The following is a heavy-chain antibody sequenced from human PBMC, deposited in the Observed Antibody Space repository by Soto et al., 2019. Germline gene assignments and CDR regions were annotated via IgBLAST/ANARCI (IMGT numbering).Heavy chain of an antibody. D-gene: IGHD3-22*01. CDR3: ATGEYYYDSSGYYYC. CDR1: GFTFSDYY. V-gene: IGHV3-21*01. Sequence: PGGSLRLSCAASGFTFSDYYIHWIRQAPGKGLEWVSSISSSSSYIYYADSVKGRFTISRDNAKNSLYLQMNSLRAEDTAVYYCATGEYYYDSSGYYYCWGQGTLVTVSS. J-gene: IGHJ4*02. CDR2: ISSSSSYI.